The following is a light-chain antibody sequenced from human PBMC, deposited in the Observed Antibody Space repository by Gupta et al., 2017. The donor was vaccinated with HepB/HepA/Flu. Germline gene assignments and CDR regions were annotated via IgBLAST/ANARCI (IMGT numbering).Light chain of an antibody. CDR1: QSISID. Sequence: EIVLTQSPATLSLSAGERATLSCRTSQSISIDLVWYQQKPGQAPKLLINDGANRATGIPARFSGSGSGTDFTLTISSLEPEDFAVYYCQQRKSCPITFGRGTKVEIK. V-gene: IGKV3-11*01. CDR3: QQRKSCPIT. J-gene: IGKJ4*01. CDR2: DGA.